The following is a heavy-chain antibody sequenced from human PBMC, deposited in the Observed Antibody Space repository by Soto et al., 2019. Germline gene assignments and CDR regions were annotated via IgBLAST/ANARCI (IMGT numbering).Heavy chain of an antibody. CDR2: IYPGDSDT. V-gene: IGHV5-51*01. Sequence: GESLKISCKISGKAFTSFWVVWVRQMPGRGLEWMGNIYPGDSDTRYTPPFQGQVTISADKSTNTVYLQWHSLQASDTALYYCAKQDDRGALEIWGQGTKVTVS. D-gene: IGHD3-22*01. CDR3: AKQDDRGALEI. J-gene: IGHJ3*02. CDR1: GKAFTSFW.